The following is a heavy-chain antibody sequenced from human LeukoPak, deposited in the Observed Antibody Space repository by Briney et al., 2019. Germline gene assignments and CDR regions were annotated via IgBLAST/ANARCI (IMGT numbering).Heavy chain of an antibody. CDR2: ISAYNGNT. D-gene: IGHD3-3*01. CDR1: GYTFTSYG. CDR3: ASPFYYDRGDAFDI. J-gene: IGHJ3*02. Sequence: ASVKVSCKASGYTFTSYGISWVRQAPGQGLEWMGWISAYNGNTNYAQKLQGRVTMTTDTSTSTAYMELRSLRPDGTAVYYCASPFYYDRGDAFDIWGQGTMVTVSS. V-gene: IGHV1-18*01.